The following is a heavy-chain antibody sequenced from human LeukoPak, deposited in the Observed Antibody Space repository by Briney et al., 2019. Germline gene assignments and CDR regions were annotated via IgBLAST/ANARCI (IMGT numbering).Heavy chain of an antibody. D-gene: IGHD3-10*01. CDR3: ASQTNVLLWFGESKYYFDY. Sequence: SETLSLTCTVSGGSITSGDYYWSWIRQPPGKGLEWIGYIYYSGSTYYNPSLKSRVTISVDTSKNQFSLKLSSVTAADTAVYYCASQTNVLLWFGESKYYFDYWGQGTLVTVSS. J-gene: IGHJ4*02. CDR1: GGSITSGDYY. CDR2: IYYSGST. V-gene: IGHV4-30-4*01.